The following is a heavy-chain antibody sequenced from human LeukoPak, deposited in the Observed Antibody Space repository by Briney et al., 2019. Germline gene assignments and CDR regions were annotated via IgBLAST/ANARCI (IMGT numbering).Heavy chain of an antibody. CDR3: ARDGEQWLAPGYGMDV. D-gene: IGHD6-19*01. CDR1: GFTFSSYA. J-gene: IGHJ6*02. V-gene: IGHV3-30-3*01. CDR2: ISYDGSNK. Sequence: PGGSLRLSCAASGFTFSSYAMHWVRQAPGKGLEWVAVISYDGSNKYYADSVKGRFTISRDNSKNTLYLQMNSLRAEDTAVYYCARDGEQWLAPGYGMDVWGQGTTVTVSS.